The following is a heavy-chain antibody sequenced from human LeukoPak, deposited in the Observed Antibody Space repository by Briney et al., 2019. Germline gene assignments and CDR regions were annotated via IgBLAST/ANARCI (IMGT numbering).Heavy chain of an antibody. CDR2: ISNTISTR. V-gene: IGHV3-48*04. J-gene: IGHJ5*02. CDR1: GFTFSSYS. Sequence: PGGSLRLSCAAAGFTFSSYSMHWVRQARGKGVEWVSYISNTISTRYYADSVKGRFTISRDNAKNSLYLQMNSLRAEDTAVYYCARGGSLDPWGQGTLVTVSS. CDR3: ARGGSLDP. D-gene: IGHD5-12*01.